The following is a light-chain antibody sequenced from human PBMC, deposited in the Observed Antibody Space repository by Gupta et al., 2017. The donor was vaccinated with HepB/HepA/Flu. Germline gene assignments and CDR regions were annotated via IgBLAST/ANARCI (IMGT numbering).Light chain of an antibody. J-gene: IGLJ2*01. CDR2: DVG. CDR3: SSGTSSGTVV. CDR1: GDDVGGYDY. V-gene: IGLV2-14*03. Sequence: SALTQPASVSGSPGPSITISCTGTGDDVGGYDYVSWYQQHPGKAPKLMICDVGSRPSGVSHRFSGSKSGNTASLTISGRRQEDEADYYGSSGTSSGTVVFGGGTRLTVL.